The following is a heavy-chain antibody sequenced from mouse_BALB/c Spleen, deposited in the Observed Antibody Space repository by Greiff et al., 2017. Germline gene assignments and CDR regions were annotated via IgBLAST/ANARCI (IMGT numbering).Heavy chain of an antibody. J-gene: IGHJ4*01. CDR3: ARDKATATFAMDY. Sequence: VQLKESGPGLVKPSQTVSLTCTVTGISITTGNYRWSWIRQFPGNKLEWIGYIYYSGTITYNPSLTSRTTITRDTSKNQFFLEMNSLTAEDTATYYCARDKATATFAMDYWGQGTSVTVSS. V-gene: IGHV3-5*02. D-gene: IGHD1-2*01. CDR1: GISITTGNYR. CDR2: IYYSGTI.